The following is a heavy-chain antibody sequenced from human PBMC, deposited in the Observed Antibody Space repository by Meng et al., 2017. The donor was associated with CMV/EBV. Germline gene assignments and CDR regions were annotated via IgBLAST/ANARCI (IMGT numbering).Heavy chain of an antibody. CDR1: VGSISSYY. V-gene: IGHV4-4*07. Sequence: SVGSISSYYWSWIRPPAGKVLEWIGRIYTSGSTNYNPSLKSRVTMSVDTSKNQFSLKLSSVTAADTAVYYCARDLGAAADPNWFDPWGQGTLVTVSS. J-gene: IGHJ5*02. CDR2: IYTSGST. D-gene: IGHD6-13*01. CDR3: ARDLGAAADPNWFDP.